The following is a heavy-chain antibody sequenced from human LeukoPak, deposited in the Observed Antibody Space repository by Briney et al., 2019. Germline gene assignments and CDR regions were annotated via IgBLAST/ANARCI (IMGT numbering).Heavy chain of an antibody. CDR2: INPNSGGT. V-gene: IGHV1-2*02. Sequence: ASVKVSCKASGYTFTGYYMHWVRQAPGQGLEWMGWINPNSGGTNYAQKFQGRVTMTRDTSISTAYMELSRLRSDDTAVYYCARVGGLEWLSQGFDPWGQGTLVTVSS. D-gene: IGHD3-3*01. CDR1: GYTFTGYY. J-gene: IGHJ5*02. CDR3: ARVGGLEWLSQGFDP.